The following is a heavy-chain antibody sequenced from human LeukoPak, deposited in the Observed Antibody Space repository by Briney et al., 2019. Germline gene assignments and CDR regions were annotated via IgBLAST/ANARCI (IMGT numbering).Heavy chain of an antibody. CDR3: ARQALWFFDH. CDR1: GGSISSNSNY. D-gene: IGHD2-21*01. J-gene: IGHJ4*02. CDR2: ISYGGST. Sequence: SETLSLTCTISGGSISSNSNYWAWIRQPPGRGLEWIGSISYGGSTYYSPSLESRVTISVDTSKNQFSLRLSSVTAADTAVYYCARQALWFFDHWGQGTLVTVSS. V-gene: IGHV4-39*01.